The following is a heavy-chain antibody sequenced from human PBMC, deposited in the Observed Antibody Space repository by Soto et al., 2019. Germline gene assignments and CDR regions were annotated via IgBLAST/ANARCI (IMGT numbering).Heavy chain of an antibody. J-gene: IGHJ4*02. CDR3: AGVCSGGTCHGVPLDY. D-gene: IGHD2-15*01. V-gene: IGHV1-18*04. Sequence: GASVKVSCKASGYTFTNYGFSWVRQAPGQGLEWMGWIGPYSHNTNYGQKFEGRVTMTTDTSTRTTYMEVRSLTSDDTAVYYCAGVCSGGTCHGVPLDYWGQGTLVTVSS. CDR2: IGPYSHNT. CDR1: GYTFTNYG.